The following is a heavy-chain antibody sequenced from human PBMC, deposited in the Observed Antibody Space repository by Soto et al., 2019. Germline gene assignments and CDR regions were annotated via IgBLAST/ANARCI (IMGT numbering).Heavy chain of an antibody. Sequence: ASVKVSCKASGYTFTSYAMHWVRQAPGQRLEWMGWINAGNGNTKYSQKFQGRVTITRDTSASTAYMELSSLRSEDTAVYYCASPVVVAASGDYYYYGMDVWGQGTTVTVSS. V-gene: IGHV1-3*01. J-gene: IGHJ6*02. D-gene: IGHD2-15*01. CDR3: ASPVVVAASGDYYYYGMDV. CDR2: INAGNGNT. CDR1: GYTFTSYA.